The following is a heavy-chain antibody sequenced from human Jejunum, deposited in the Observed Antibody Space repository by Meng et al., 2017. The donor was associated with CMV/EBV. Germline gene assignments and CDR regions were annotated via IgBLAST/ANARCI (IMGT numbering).Heavy chain of an antibody. J-gene: IGHJ1*01. V-gene: IGHV3-21*01. CDR3: ARGYYYDTSGYYVEYFQH. D-gene: IGHD3-22*01. CDR2: ISPGSNYI. CDR1: GVTFSSYT. Sequence: EVQLVESGGGLVKPGGPLRLSCGAAGVTFSSYTMNWVRQAPGKGLEWVSSISPGSNYIYYTDSVRGRFTISRDNAKNSLYLQMNSLRAEDTAVYYCARGYYYDTSGYYVEYFQHWGQGTLVTVSS.